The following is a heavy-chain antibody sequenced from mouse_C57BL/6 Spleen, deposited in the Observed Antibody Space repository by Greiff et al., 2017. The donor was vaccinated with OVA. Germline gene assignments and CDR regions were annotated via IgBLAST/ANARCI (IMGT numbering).Heavy chain of an antibody. J-gene: IGHJ4*01. CDR3: VRYGDYDGDYAKDY. CDR1: GFSFNTYA. CDR2: IRSKSNNYAT. Sequence: EVKLVESGGGLVPPKGSLKLSCAASGFSFNTYAMNWVRQAPGKGLEWVARIRSKSNNYATYYADSVKDRFTISRDDSESMLYLQMNNLKTEDTATYYCVRYGDYDGDYAKDYWGQGTSVTVSS. V-gene: IGHV10-1*01. D-gene: IGHD2-4*01.